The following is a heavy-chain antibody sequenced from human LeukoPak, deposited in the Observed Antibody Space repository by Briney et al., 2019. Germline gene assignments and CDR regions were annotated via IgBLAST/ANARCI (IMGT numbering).Heavy chain of an antibody. CDR1: GFNFGYYW. Sequence: PGGSLRLSCGASGFNFGYYWMHWVRQVRGKGLVWVSRIHSDGRDTTYAESVNGRLTIYRNNAKHTLSLEMNSLNVDDTAVYFCASGGVGSFALWGQATLVTVSS. V-gene: IGHV3-74*03. J-gene: IGHJ4*02. D-gene: IGHD3-10*01. CDR2: IHSDGRDT. CDR3: ASGGVGSFAL.